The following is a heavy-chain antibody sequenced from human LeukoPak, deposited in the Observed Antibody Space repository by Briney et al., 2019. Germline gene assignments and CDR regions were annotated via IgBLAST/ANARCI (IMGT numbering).Heavy chain of an antibody. V-gene: IGHV4-59*01. CDR1: GGSIGTYY. D-gene: IGHD1/OR15-1a*01. CDR3: ARDRHWTNDWVFDY. J-gene: IGHJ4*02. CDR2: IYYNGYT. Sequence: PSETLSLTCTVSGGSIGTYYLSWIRQPPGKGLEWIGYIYYNGYTDYNPSLKSRITTLLNASKTQFSLRVSSVTAADTAVYYCARDRHWTNDWVFDYWGQGSLVTVSS.